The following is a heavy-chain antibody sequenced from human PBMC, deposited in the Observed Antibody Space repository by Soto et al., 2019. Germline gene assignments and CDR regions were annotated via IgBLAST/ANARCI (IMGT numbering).Heavy chain of an antibody. CDR1: GDSIRSSSHY. CDR3: YSYGF. V-gene: IGHV4-39*01. CDR2: FYYSGSP. J-gene: IGHJ1*01. D-gene: IGHD5-18*01. Sequence: QVQLQESGPGLVKPSETLSLTRTVSGDSIRSSSHYWAWNRQPPGKGLEWIGGFYYSGSPYYNPSLKSRVTRAEDTSKNQFSLNLNSVTAADTAVYYCYSYGFWGQGTLVTVSS.